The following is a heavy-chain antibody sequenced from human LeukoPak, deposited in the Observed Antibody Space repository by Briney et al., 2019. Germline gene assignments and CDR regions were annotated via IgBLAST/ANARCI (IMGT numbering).Heavy chain of an antibody. J-gene: IGHJ2*01. CDR1: GGSFSGYY. CDR2: INHSGST. Sequence: SETLPLTCAVYGGSFSGYYWSWIRQPPGKGLEWIGEINHSGSTNYNPSLKSRVTISVDTSKNQFSLKLSSVTAADTAVYYCARRYGGNSGLWGRGTLVTVSS. CDR3: ARRYGGNSGL. V-gene: IGHV4-34*01. D-gene: IGHD4-23*01.